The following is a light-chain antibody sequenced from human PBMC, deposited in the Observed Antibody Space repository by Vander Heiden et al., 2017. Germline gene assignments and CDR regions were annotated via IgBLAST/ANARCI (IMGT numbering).Light chain of an antibody. CDR2: QDT. V-gene: IGLV3-1*01. CDR1: NLGERY. Sequence: SYDLTQPPSVSVSPGQTASITCSGHNLGERYVCWYQQRPGQSPILVIYQDTERPSGIPERFSGSNSGNTATLTISGTQAMDEADYYCQAWDSNTGVVFGGGTKLTVL. J-gene: IGLJ3*02. CDR3: QAWDSNTGVV.